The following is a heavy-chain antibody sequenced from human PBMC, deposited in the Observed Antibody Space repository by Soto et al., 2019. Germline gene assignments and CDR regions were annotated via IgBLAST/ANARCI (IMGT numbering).Heavy chain of an antibody. D-gene: IGHD3-22*01. CDR3: ARDHLDSSGYYTDF. CDR1: GYSFTGYY. V-gene: IGHV1-2*02. J-gene: IGHJ4*02. Sequence: GASVKVSRKASGYSFTGYYMHWVRQAPGQGLEWMGWINPNSGGTNYAQKFQGRVTMTRDTSISTAYMELSRLRSDDTAVYYCARDHLDSSGYYTDFWGQGTLVTVSS. CDR2: INPNSGGT.